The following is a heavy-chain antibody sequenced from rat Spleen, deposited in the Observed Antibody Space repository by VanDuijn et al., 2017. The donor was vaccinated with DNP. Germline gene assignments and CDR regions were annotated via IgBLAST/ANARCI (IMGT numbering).Heavy chain of an antibody. CDR1: GFTFSDYN. J-gene: IGHJ1*01. V-gene: IGHV5-7*01. D-gene: IGHD1-12*03. Sequence: EVQLVESGGGFVQPGRSLKLSCAASGFTFSDYNMAWVRQAPKKGLEWVATISYDGSSTYYRDSVKGRFTISRDNAKNTLYLQMNSLRSEDTATYFCARGNDGYYPYWYFDFWGPGTMVTVSS. CDR2: ISYDGSST. CDR3: ARGNDGYYPYWYFDF.